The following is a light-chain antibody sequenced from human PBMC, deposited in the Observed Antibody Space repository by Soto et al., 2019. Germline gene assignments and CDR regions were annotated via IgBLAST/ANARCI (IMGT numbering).Light chain of an antibody. CDR2: DVS. V-gene: IGLV2-11*01. Sequence: QSALTQPPSASGSPGQSVAISCTGTSSDVGGYNYVSWYQQHPGKAPKLIMYDVSKRPSGVPDRFSGSKSGKTASLTISGLQAEDEAEYYCCSYAGSYTYVFGTETKVTVL. CDR1: SSDVGGYNY. CDR3: CSYAGSYTYV. J-gene: IGLJ1*01.